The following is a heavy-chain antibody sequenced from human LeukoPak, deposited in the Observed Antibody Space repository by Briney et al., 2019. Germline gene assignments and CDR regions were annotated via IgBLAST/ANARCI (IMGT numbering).Heavy chain of an antibody. Sequence: GGSLRLSCAASGFTFSSYAMSWVRQAPGKGLEWVSAISGSGGTTFYADSVKGRFTISRDNSKNTLYLQMNSLTAEDTAVYYCEKSPTVASPIDYWGQGTLVTVSS. CDR1: GFTFSSYA. D-gene: IGHD5-12*01. CDR2: ISGSGGTT. CDR3: EKSPTVASPIDY. J-gene: IGHJ4*02. V-gene: IGHV3-23*01.